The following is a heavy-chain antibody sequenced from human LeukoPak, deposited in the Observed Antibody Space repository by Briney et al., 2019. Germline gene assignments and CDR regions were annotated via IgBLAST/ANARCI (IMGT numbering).Heavy chain of an antibody. CDR3: AREFVGYCSSTSCHGLNWFDP. CDR1: GYSISSGCY. CDR2: IYHSGST. J-gene: IGHJ5*02. Sequence: SETLSLTCTVSGYSISSGCYWGWIRQPPGKGLEWIGSIYHSGSTCYNPSLKSRVTISVDTSKNQFSLKLSSVTAADTAVYYCAREFVGYCSSTSCHGLNWFDPWGQGTLVTVSS. V-gene: IGHV4-38-2*02. D-gene: IGHD2-2*01.